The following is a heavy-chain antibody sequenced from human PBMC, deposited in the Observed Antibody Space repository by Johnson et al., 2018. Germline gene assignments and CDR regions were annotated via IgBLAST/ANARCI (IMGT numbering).Heavy chain of an antibody. D-gene: IGHD3-22*01. J-gene: IGHJ1*01. CDR1: GDSISTYY. CDR3: AKDRAYYYDSSGYYNAEYFQH. CDR2: ISYDGSKK. V-gene: IGHV3-30*18. Sequence: QVQLQESGPVLVKPSETLSLTCTVSGDSISTYYWNWVRQAPGKGLEWVAVISYDGSKKYYADSVKGRFTISRDNSKNTLNLQMNSLRAEDTAVDYCAKDRAYYYDSSGYYNAEYFQHWGQGTLVTVSS.